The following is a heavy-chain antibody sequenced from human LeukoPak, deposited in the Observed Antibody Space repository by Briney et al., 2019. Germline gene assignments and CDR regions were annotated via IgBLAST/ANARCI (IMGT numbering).Heavy chain of an antibody. V-gene: IGHV1-46*01. D-gene: IGHD3-3*01. CDR1: GYTFTSYY. Sequence: ASVKVSCKASGYTFTSYYMHWVRQAPGQGLEWMGIINPSGGSASYAQKFQGRVTMTRDMSTSTAYMELSSLRSEDTAVYYCARGVYYDFWSGYYQGSVFYFDYWGQGTLVTVSS. CDR3: ARGVYYDFWSGYYQGSVFYFDY. CDR2: INPSGGSA. J-gene: IGHJ4*02.